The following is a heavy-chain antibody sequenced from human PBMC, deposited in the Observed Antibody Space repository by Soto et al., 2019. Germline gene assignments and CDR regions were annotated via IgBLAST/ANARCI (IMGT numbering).Heavy chain of an antibody. V-gene: IGHV3-30*18. CDR1: GFTFSSYG. Sequence: QVQLVESGGGVVQPGRSLRLSCAASGFTFSSYGMHWVRKAPGKGLEWVAVISYDGSNKYYADSVKGRFTISRDNSKNTLYLQRNSLRAEDTAVYYCAKNWNNDWDYYYGMDVWGQGTTVTVSS. J-gene: IGHJ6*02. CDR3: AKNWNNDWDYYYGMDV. CDR2: ISYDGSNK. D-gene: IGHD1-1*01.